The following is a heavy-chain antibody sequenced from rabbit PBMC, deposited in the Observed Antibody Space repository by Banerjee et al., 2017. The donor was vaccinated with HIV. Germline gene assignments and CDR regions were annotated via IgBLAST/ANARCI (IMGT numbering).Heavy chain of an antibody. CDR2: IYAGGSGST. CDR1: GFSFSYKYV. D-gene: IGHD4-1*01. Sequence: QEQLEESGGDLVKPEGSLTLTCTASGFSFSYKYVMCWVRQAPGKGLEWIGDIYAGGSGSTHYASWAKGRFTISRTSSTTVALQMTSLTAADTATYFCARDLAGVIGWNFDLWGQGTLVTVS. J-gene: IGHJ4*01. CDR3: ARDLAGVIGWNFDL. V-gene: IGHV1S45*01.